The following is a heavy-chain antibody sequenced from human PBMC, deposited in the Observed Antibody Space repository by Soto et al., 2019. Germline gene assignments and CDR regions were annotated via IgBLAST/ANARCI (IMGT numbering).Heavy chain of an antibody. CDR2: IYSGGST. V-gene: IGHV3-66*01. CDR3: ARAPQDDILTGYSNYFDY. J-gene: IGHJ4*02. CDR1: GFTVSSNY. Sequence: GGSLRLSCAASGFTVSSNYMSWVRQAPGKGLEWVSVIYSGGSTYYADSVKGRFTISRDNSKNTLYLQMNSLRAEDTAVYYCARAPQDDILTGYSNYFDYWGQGTLVTVSS. D-gene: IGHD3-9*01.